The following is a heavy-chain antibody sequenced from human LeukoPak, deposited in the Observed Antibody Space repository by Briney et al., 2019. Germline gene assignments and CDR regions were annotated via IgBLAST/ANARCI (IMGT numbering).Heavy chain of an antibody. Sequence: GGSLRLSCAASGFTFSDYFMNWVRHAPGEGVEWVSSISNGSDHIYYADSVQGRFTISRDNAKNLVYLQMEGLRVEDTAAYFCARDLTTLTYWGQGTLVTVSS. CDR2: ISNGSDHI. D-gene: IGHD4-11*01. J-gene: IGHJ4*02. CDR1: GFTFSDYF. V-gene: IGHV3-21*06. CDR3: ARDLTTLTY.